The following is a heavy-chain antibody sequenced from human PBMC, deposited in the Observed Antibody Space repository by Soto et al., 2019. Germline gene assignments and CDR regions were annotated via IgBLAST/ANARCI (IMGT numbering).Heavy chain of an antibody. D-gene: IGHD1-1*01. CDR3: ARDEGKVPDY. V-gene: IGHV3-48*01. J-gene: IGHJ4*02. Sequence: EVQLVESGGGLVQPGGSLRLSCAASGFTFSSYSMNWVRQAPGKGLEWVSYISSSSSTIYYADSVKGRFTISRDNAKNAVYLQMNSLRAEDTAVYYCARDEGKVPDYWGQGTLVTVSS. CDR1: GFTFSSYS. CDR2: ISSSSSTI.